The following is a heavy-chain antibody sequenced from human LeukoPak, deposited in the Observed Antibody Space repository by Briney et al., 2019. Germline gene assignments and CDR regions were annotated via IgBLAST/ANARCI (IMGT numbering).Heavy chain of an antibody. CDR3: ACLNSGYDSVNFDY. J-gene: IGHJ4*02. Sequence: SETLSLTCTVSGGSISSYYWSWIRQPPGKGLEWIGYIYYSGSTNYNPSLKSRVTISVDTSKNQFSLKLSSVTAADTAVYYCACLNSGYDSVNFDYWGQGTLVTVSS. CDR2: IYYSGST. D-gene: IGHD5-12*01. CDR1: GGSISSYY. V-gene: IGHV4-59*01.